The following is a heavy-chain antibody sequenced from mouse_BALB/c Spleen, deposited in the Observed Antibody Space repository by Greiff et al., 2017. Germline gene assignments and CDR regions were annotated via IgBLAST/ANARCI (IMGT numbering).Heavy chain of an antibody. CDR1: GFTFSSYA. J-gene: IGHJ2*01. CDR3: ARGDDFDY. V-gene: IGHV5-6-5*01. CDR2: ISSGGST. Sequence: EVHLVESGGGLVKPGGSLKLSCAASGFTFSSYAMSWVRQTPEKRLEWVASISSGGSTYYPDSVKGRFTISRDNARNILYLQMSSLRSEDTAMYYCARGDDFDYWGQGTTLTVSS.